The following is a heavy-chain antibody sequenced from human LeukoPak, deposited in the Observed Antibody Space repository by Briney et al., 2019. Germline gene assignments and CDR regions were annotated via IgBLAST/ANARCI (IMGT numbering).Heavy chain of an antibody. V-gene: IGHV1-3*01. Sequence: ASVKVSCKASGYTFTSYGISWVRQAPGQRLEWMGWINAGNGNTKYSQEFQGRVTITRDTSASAVYMELSRLRSDDTAVYYCAREVREEQWKNWFDPWGQGTLVTVSS. CDR3: AREVREEQWKNWFDP. CDR1: GYTFTSYG. CDR2: INAGNGNT. J-gene: IGHJ5*02. D-gene: IGHD6-19*01.